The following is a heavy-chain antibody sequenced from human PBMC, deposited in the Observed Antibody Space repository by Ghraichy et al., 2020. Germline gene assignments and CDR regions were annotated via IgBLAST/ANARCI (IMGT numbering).Heavy chain of an antibody. D-gene: IGHD6-19*01. V-gene: IGHV1-3*01. Sequence: ASVKVSCKASGYIFSTYAMHWVRQAPGQRLEWMGWINAGNGNTKYSQKFQDRVTITRDTSASTAYMELSSLRSEDTAVYYCARDVGSGWYLDYYYGMDVWGQGTTVIVSS. CDR3: ARDVGSGWYLDYYYGMDV. CDR2: INAGNGNT. J-gene: IGHJ6*02. CDR1: GYIFSTYA.